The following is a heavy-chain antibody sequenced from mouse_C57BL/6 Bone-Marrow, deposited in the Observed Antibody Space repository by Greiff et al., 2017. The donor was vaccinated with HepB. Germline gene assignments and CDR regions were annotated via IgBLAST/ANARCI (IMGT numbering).Heavy chain of an antibody. V-gene: IGHV1-59*01. CDR3: ARRGYGSSYGY. Sequence: QVQLKQSGAELVRPGTSVKLSCKASGYTFTSYWMHWVKQRPGQGLEWIGVIDPSDSYTNYNQKFKGKATLTVDTSSSTAYMQLSSLTSEDSAVYDCARRGYGSSYGYWGQGTTLTVSS. J-gene: IGHJ2*01. CDR2: IDPSDSYT. D-gene: IGHD1-1*01. CDR1: GYTFTSYW.